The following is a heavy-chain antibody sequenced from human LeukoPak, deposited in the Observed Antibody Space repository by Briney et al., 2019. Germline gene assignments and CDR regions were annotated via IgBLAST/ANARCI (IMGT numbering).Heavy chain of an antibody. CDR3: AKRNYDFWSGYYRRAENHFDY. J-gene: IGHJ4*02. D-gene: IGHD3-3*01. V-gene: IGHV3-23*01. Sequence: GGSLRLSCAASGFTFSSYAMGWVGQAPGRGLEWVSSFSVSGGSTYYADSVKGRFTISRDNSKNTLYLQMNSLRAEDTAVYYCAKRNYDFWSGYYRRAENHFDYWGQGALVTVSS. CDR2: FSVSGGST. CDR1: GFTFSSYA.